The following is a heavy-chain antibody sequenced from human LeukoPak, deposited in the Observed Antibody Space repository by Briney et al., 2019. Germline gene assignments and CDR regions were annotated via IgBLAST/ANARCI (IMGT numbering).Heavy chain of an antibody. CDR1: GFTFSSYS. CDR3: ARVGTVVVPAAFYYYYGMDV. Sequence: GGSLRLSCAASGFTFSSYSMNWVRQAPGKGLEWVSSISSSSSYIYYADSVKGRFTISRDNAKNSLYLQMNSLRAEDTAVYHCARVGTVVVPAAFYYYYGMDVWGKGTTVTVSS. V-gene: IGHV3-21*01. CDR2: ISSSSSYI. J-gene: IGHJ6*04. D-gene: IGHD2-2*01.